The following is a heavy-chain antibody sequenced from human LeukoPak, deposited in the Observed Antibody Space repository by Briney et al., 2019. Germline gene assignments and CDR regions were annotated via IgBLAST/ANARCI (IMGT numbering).Heavy chain of an antibody. CDR2: IYRGDGT. J-gene: IGHJ4*02. Sequence: GGSLRLSCAASGFTVSSNYMSWVRQAPGKGLEWVSVIYRGDGTYYADSVRGRFTISRDNSKNTVYLQMNSLRAEDTAVYYCARDYIAARADYWGQGTLVTVSS. V-gene: IGHV3-53*01. D-gene: IGHD6-6*01. CDR3: ARDYIAARADY. CDR1: GFTVSSNY.